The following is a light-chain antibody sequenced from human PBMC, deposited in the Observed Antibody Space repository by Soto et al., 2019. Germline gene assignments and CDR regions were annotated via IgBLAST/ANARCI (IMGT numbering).Light chain of an antibody. CDR2: DAS. CDR3: QLYGDSPWT. V-gene: IGKV3-20*01. Sequence: VLTQSPATLSLSPGERATLSCRASLNVNSYLAWYQQKPGQAPRLVLYDASTRTTGFPDRFSGSGSGTDFTLTISRLEPEDFAVYYCQLYGDSPWTFGQGTKVDI. J-gene: IGKJ1*01. CDR1: LNVNSY.